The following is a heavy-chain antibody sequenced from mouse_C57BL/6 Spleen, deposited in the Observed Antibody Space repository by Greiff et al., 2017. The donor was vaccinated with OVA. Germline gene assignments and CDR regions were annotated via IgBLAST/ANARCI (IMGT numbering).Heavy chain of an antibody. CDR3: ARGDYDGSSYHYYAMDY. D-gene: IGHD1-1*01. J-gene: IGHJ4*01. CDR2: IYPGSGST. V-gene: IGHV1-55*01. CDR1: GYTFTSYW. Sequence: VQLQQPGAELVKPGASVKMSCKASGYTFTSYWITWVKQRPGQGLEWIGDIYPGSGSTNYNEKFKSKATLTVDTSSSTAYMQLSSLTSEDSAVYYCARGDYDGSSYHYYAMDYWGQGTSVTVSS.